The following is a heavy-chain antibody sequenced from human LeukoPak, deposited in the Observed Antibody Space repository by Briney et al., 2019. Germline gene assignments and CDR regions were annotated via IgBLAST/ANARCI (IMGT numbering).Heavy chain of an antibody. V-gene: IGHV1-2*02. D-gene: IGHD3-16*02. Sequence: ASVKVSCKASGYTFIDYYIYWVRLAPGQGLEWMGWINPNSGGTNYAQKFQGRVTMTSDTSTSTAYMEMRSLRSDDTAVYYCARDYDYVWGSYRHTGYYWGQGTLVTVSS. J-gene: IGHJ4*02. CDR2: INPNSGGT. CDR1: GYTFIDYY. CDR3: ARDYDYVWGSYRHTGYY.